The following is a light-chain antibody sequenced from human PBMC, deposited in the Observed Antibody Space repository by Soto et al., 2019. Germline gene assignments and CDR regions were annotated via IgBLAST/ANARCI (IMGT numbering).Light chain of an antibody. CDR2: AAS. CDR1: QDISHF. CDR3: QQYNSYSWT. J-gene: IGKJ1*01. Sequence: DIQMTQSPSSLSASVGDRVTITCRASQDISHFLAWYQQKPGKVPKLLIYAASILQSGVPPRFSGSGSGTDFTLTISSLQPEDVATYYCQQYNSYSWTFGQGTKVEIK. V-gene: IGKV1-27*01.